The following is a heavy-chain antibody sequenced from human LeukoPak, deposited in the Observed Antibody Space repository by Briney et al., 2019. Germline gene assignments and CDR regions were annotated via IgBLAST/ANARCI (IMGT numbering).Heavy chain of an antibody. CDR1: GFTFSSYA. CDR3: ARIGEGYSSSSPFDY. J-gene: IGHJ4*02. CDR2: ISGSGGST. V-gene: IGHV3-23*01. Sequence: PGGSLRLSCAASGFTFSSYAMSWVRQAPGKGLEWVSAISGSGGSTYYADSVKGRFTISRDNSKNTLYLQMNSLRAEDTAVYYCARIGEGYSSSSPFDYWGQGTLVTVSS. D-gene: IGHD6-6*01.